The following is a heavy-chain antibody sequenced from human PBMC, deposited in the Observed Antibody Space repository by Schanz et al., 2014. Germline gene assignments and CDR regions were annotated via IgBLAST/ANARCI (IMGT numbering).Heavy chain of an antibody. CDR3: ASDFWSGYSHYYYGLDV. CDR2: ISGYNGNK. D-gene: IGHD3-3*01. V-gene: IGHV1-18*04. Sequence: QVQLVQSGGEVKKPGASVKVSCKASGYTFRHYGISWLRQAPGQGLEWMGYISGYNGNKNYAPKVQDRVTMTTDTSTSTAYMELRSLRSDDTAVYYCASDFWSGYSHYYYGLDVWGQGTTVTVSS. CDR1: GYTFRHYG. J-gene: IGHJ6*02.